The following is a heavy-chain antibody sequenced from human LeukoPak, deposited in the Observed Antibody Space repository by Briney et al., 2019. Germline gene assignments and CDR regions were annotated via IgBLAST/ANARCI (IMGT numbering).Heavy chain of an antibody. CDR1: GYIFTGYY. CDR3: ATGDYSGTKPDPIDM. CDR2: ITPNSDDT. Sequence: ASVKVSCKASGYIFTGYYMHWVRQAPGQGLEWMGCITPNSDDTDYAQKFQGRVTMTRDTSINTAYMELTRLRSDDTAVYYCATGDYSGTKPDPIDMWGQGTMVTVSS. V-gene: IGHV1-2*02. D-gene: IGHD3-10*01. J-gene: IGHJ3*02.